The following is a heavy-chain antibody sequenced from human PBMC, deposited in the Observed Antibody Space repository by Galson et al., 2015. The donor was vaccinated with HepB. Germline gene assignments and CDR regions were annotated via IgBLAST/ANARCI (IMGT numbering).Heavy chain of an antibody. J-gene: IGHJ5*01. CDR1: GFTFSNYW. V-gene: IGHV3-74*01. CDR2: INSDGKAT. D-gene: IGHD4-23*01. CDR3: AKDRNYGGYEP. Sequence: CAASGFTFSNYWMTWIRQAPGKGLEWVSRINSDGKATNYADSVKGRFTISRDNVNNTVYLQMNSLRGKDTAVYYCAKDRNYGGYEPWGQGTLVVVSS.